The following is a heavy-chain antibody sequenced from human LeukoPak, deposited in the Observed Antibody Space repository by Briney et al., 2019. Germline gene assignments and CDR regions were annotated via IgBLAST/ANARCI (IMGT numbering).Heavy chain of an antibody. J-gene: IGHJ4*02. CDR1: GFIFSNAW. CDR2: MKSIVDGGTT. Sequence: GGSLRLSCAGTGFIFSNAWMGWVRQAPGKGLEWVGRMKSIVDGGTTDYAATVKGRFTISRDDSKTTLYLQMHSLKTEDTAVYYCITDKPYRGRRTFDYWGQGTLVSVSS. V-gene: IGHV3-15*01. CDR3: ITDKPYRGRRTFDY. D-gene: IGHD1-26*01.